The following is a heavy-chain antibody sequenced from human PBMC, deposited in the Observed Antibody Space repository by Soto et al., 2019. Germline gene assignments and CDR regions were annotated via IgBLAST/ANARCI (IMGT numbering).Heavy chain of an antibody. V-gene: IGHV1-18*01. CDR2: ISAYNGNT. CDR1: GYTFTSYG. D-gene: IGHD3-3*01. Sequence: GASVKVSCKASGYTFTSYGISWVRQAPGQGLEWMGWISAYNGNTNYAQKLRGRVTMTTDTSTSTAYMELRSLRSDDTAVYYCARDKGEYYVFWSGYQAPHYYYYGMDVWGQGTTVTVSS. J-gene: IGHJ6*02. CDR3: ARDKGEYYVFWSGYQAPHYYYYGMDV.